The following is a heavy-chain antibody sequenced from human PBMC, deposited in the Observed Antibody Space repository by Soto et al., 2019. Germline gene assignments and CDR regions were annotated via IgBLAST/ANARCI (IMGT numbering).Heavy chain of an antibody. D-gene: IGHD3-10*01. CDR3: AIAPGSGGMDV. CDR2: INAGNGNT. J-gene: IGHJ6*02. CDR1: GYTFTSYA. Sequence: QVQLVQSGAEVKKPGASVKVSCKASGYTFTSYAIHWVRQAPGQRLEWMGWINAGNGNTKYSQKFQXRVTITRDTSASTAYMELSSLRYEDTAVYYCAIAPGSGGMDVWGQGTTVTVSS. V-gene: IGHV1-3*01.